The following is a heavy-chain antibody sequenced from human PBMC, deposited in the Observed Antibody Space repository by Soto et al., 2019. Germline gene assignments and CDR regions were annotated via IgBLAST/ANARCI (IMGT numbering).Heavy chain of an antibody. CDR2: IYYSGST. J-gene: IGHJ4*02. V-gene: IGHV4-59*01. CDR1: GGSISSYY. CDR3: AAYVVGATGEDYFDY. Sequence: KPSETLSLTCTVSGGSISSYYWSWIRQPPGKGLEWIGHIYYSGSTNYNPSLKSRVTISVDTSKNQFSLKLSSVTAADTAVYYCAAYVVGATGEDYFDYWGQGTLVTVSS. D-gene: IGHD1-26*01.